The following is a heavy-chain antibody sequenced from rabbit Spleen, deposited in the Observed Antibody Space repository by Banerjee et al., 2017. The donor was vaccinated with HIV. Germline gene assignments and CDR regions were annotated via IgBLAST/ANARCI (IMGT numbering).Heavy chain of an antibody. CDR2: IEPIFGST. Sequence: QEQLVESGGGLVQPGGSLKLSCKASGFDFSSYGVSWVRQAPGKGLEWIGYIEPIFGSTYYASWVNGRFTISSHNAQNTLYLQLNSLTAADTATYFCVRDLGYAGYAAYDYAYFNLWGPGTLVTVS. D-gene: IGHD7-1*01. J-gene: IGHJ4*01. CDR3: VRDLGYAGYAAYDYAYFNL. V-gene: IGHV1S47*01. CDR1: GFDFSSYG.